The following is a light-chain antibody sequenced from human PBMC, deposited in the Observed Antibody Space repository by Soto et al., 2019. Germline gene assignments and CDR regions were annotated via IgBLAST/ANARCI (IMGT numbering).Light chain of an antibody. J-gene: IGLJ1*01. V-gene: IGLV1-40*01. CDR3: QSYDSSLSGYV. Sequence: QSVLTQPPSVSGAPGQRVTISCTGSSSNIGAGYDVHWYQQLPGTAPKLLIYGNSNRPSGVPDRFSGSKSGTSASRAITGLQAEDEADYYCQSYDSSLSGYVFGTGTKSPS. CDR2: GNS. CDR1: SSNIGAGYD.